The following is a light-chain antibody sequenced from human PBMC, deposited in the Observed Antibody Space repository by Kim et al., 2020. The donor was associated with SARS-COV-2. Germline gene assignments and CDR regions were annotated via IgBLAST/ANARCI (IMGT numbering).Light chain of an antibody. CDR2: GNN. CDR1: TCNIWGDND. V-gene: IGLV1-40*01. Sequence: RLTALCTGTTCNIWGDNDILRYQHLPGTAPKLLVYGNNIRPSGVPDRFSGSKYDTSASLAITGLQAEDEGDYYCQSYDSRVRGVIFGGGTQLTVL. J-gene: IGLJ2*01. CDR3: QSYDSRVRGVI.